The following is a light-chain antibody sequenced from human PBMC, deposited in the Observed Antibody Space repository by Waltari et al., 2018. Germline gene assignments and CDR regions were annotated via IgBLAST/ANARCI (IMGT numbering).Light chain of an antibody. CDR3: CSYAPSSTFVV. J-gene: IGLJ3*02. CDR2: EVN. Sequence: QSALTQPASVSGSPGQSITFSCSGTNSDVGSYNLVSWYQQHPGKAPKLMIYEVNKRPSGVSDRFSGSKSGSTASLTISGLQAEDEADYYCCSYAPSSTFVVFGGGTKLTVL. CDR1: NSDVGSYNL. V-gene: IGLV2-23*02.